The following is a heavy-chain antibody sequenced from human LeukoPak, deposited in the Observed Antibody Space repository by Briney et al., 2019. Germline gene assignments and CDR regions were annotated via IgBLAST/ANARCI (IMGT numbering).Heavy chain of an antibody. CDR2: IYSGGST. Sequence: GRSLRLSCAASGFTFSSYAMHWVRQAPGKGLEWVSVIYSGGSTYYADSVKGRFTISRDNSKNTLYLQMNSLRAEDTAVYYCAREGCSSTSCFAPSHAFDIWGQGTMVTISS. V-gene: IGHV3-66*01. D-gene: IGHD2-2*01. J-gene: IGHJ3*02. CDR3: AREGCSSTSCFAPSHAFDI. CDR1: GFTFSSYA.